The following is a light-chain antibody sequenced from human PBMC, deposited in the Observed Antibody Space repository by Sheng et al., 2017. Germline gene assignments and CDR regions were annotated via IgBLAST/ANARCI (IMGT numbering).Light chain of an antibody. Sequence: QSALTQPASVSGSPGQSITISCTGTSSDVGGYNYVSWYQQHPGKAPKLMIYDVSNRPSGVSNRFSGSKSGNTASLTISGLQSEDEADYYCASSTSTTTDWLFGGGSRLTVL. CDR2: DVS. CDR1: SSDVGGYNY. V-gene: IGLV2-14*03. J-gene: IGLJ3*02. CDR3: ASSTSTTTDWL.